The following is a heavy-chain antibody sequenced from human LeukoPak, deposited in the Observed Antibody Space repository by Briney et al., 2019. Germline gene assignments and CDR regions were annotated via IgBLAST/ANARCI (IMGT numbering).Heavy chain of an antibody. CDR2: IKQDGTEK. CDR3: AKTMGDGYNSAHAFDI. CDR1: GFTFSRHW. Sequence: GGSLRLSCAASGFTFSRHWMSWVRQPPGKGLEWVANIKQDGTEKYYVDSVEGRFTISRNNAQNSLYLQMNSLRAEDTAVYYCAKTMGDGYNSAHAFDIWGQGTMVTVSS. D-gene: IGHD5-24*01. V-gene: IGHV3-7*01. J-gene: IGHJ3*02.